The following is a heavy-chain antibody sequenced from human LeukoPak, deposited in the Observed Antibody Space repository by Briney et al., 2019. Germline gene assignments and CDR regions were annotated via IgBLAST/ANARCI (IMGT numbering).Heavy chain of an antibody. CDR1: GFTFSSYG. J-gene: IGHJ3*02. Sequence: GGTLRLSCAASGFTFSSYGMSWVRQAPGKGLEWVSAISGSGGSTYYADSVKGRFTISRDNSKNTLYLQMNSLRAEDTAVYYCAFHTTPTYSSSWKGGDAFDIWGQGTMVTVPS. CDR2: ISGSGGST. D-gene: IGHD6-13*01. CDR3: AFHTTPTYSSSWKGGDAFDI. V-gene: IGHV3-23*01.